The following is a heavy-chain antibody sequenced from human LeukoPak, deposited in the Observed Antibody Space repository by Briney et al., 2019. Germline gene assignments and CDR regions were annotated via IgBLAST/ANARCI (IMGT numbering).Heavy chain of an antibody. CDR1: GFSFSNYG. V-gene: IGHV3-30*02. J-gene: IGHJ6*03. D-gene: IGHD7-27*01. CDR2: IRHDGSNI. Sequence: GGSLRLSCAASGFSFSNYGIHWVRQPPGKGLEWVAFIRHDGSNIYYADSVKGRFTISRDNSKNTLYLQMNSLRAEDTAMYYCAKDLGHYYYYMDVWGKGTTVTVSS. CDR3: AKDLGHYYYYMDV.